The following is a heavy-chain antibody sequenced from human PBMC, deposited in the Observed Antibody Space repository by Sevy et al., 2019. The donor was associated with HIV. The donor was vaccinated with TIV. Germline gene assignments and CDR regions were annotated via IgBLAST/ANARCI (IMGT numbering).Heavy chain of an antibody. CDR1: GYSISSSNW. D-gene: IGHD3-22*01. J-gene: IGHJ3*02. CDR3: ARNRVRSSGRRLEAFDI. CDR2: IYYSGRT. Sequence: SETLSLTCAVSGYSISSSNWWGWIRQPPGKGLEWIGYIYYSGRTYHNPSLKSRVSMSVDTSKNQFSLKLSSVTAVDTAVYYCARNRVRSSGRRLEAFDILGQWTLVTVSS. V-gene: IGHV4-28*01.